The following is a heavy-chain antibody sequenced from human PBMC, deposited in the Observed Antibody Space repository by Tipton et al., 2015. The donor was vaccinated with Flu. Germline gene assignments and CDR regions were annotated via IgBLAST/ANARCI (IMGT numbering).Heavy chain of an antibody. CDR2: IFHSGST. Sequence: TLSLTCDVSGDSIINSAYYWGWIRQPPGKGLEWIGNIFHSGSTYYNPSLRSRLSISVDRSKNLFSLNLRSVTAADTAVYYCARRDFSNYVSDPKNWFDPWGQGTPVTVSS. D-gene: IGHD4-11*01. CDR3: ARRDFSNYVSDPKNWFDP. J-gene: IGHJ5*02. V-gene: IGHV4-38-2*01. CDR1: GDSIINSAYY.